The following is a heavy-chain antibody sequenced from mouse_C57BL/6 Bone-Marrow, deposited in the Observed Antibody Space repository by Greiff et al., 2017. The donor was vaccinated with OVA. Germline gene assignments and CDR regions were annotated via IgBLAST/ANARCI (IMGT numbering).Heavy chain of an antibody. V-gene: IGHV1-4*01. Sequence: VQLQQSGAELARPGASVKMSCKASGYTFTSYTIHWVKQRPGQGLEWIGYIDPTNDYTNYNQKFKGKATLTADKSSSTAYMQLSSLTSVDSAVYYCTRGYYFDYWGQGTTLTVSS. CDR1: GYTFTSYT. CDR3: TRGYYFDY. J-gene: IGHJ2*01. CDR2: IDPTNDYT.